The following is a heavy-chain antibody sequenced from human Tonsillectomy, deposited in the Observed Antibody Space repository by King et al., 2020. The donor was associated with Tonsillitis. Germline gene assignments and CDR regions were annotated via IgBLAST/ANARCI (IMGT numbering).Heavy chain of an antibody. CDR3: ARKYYYDSSGYRDDNYGMDV. Sequence: VQLVESGGGLVKPGGSLRLPCAASGFTFSSYSMNWVRQAPGKGLEWVSSISSSSSYIYYADSVKGRFTISRDNAKNSLYLQMNSLRAEDTAVYYCARKYYYDSSGYRDDNYGMDVWGQGTTVTVSS. V-gene: IGHV3-21*01. J-gene: IGHJ6*02. D-gene: IGHD3-22*01. CDR2: ISSSSSYI. CDR1: GFTFSSYS.